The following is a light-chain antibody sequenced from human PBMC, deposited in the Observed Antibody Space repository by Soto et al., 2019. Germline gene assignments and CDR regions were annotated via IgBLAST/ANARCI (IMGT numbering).Light chain of an antibody. CDR3: QQCGPSLKST. J-gene: IGKJ2*01. CDR2: GAS. CDR1: QTVAGTY. V-gene: IGKV3-20*01. Sequence: VLTQSQGTLSLSPGARATLSCRASQTVAGTYLAWYQQKPGHDPRLLIYGASHRATGIPDRFSGSGSGTDFTLPISRVEPEDFAVYYCQQCGPSLKSTFGQGTTLEIK.